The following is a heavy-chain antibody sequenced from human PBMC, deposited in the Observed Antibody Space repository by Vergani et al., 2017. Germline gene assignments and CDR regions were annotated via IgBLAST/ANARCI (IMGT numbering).Heavy chain of an antibody. D-gene: IGHD1-26*01. CDR3: AREGPGESGSYFYDAFDI. CDR1: GGSISSGSYY. J-gene: IGHJ3*02. Sequence: QVQLQESGPGLVKPSQTLSLTCTVSGGSISSGSYYWSWIRQPAGKGLEWIGRIYTSGSTNYNPSLKSRVTISVDTSKNQFSLKLSSVTAADTAVYYCAREGPGESGSYFYDAFDIWGQGTMVTVSS. V-gene: IGHV4-61*02. CDR2: IYTSGST.